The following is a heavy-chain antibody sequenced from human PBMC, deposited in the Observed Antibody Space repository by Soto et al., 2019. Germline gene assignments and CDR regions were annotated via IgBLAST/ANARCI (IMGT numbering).Heavy chain of an antibody. Sequence: SETLSLTCTVSGGSISTYYWSWIRQPPGKGLEWIGYIYYSGSTYYNPSLKSRVTISVDTSKNQFSLKLSSVTAADTAVYYCARENVVVASKFDYWGQGTLVTVSS. CDR3: ARENVVVASKFDY. V-gene: IGHV4-59*12. CDR1: GGSISTYY. CDR2: IYYSGST. D-gene: IGHD2-15*01. J-gene: IGHJ4*02.